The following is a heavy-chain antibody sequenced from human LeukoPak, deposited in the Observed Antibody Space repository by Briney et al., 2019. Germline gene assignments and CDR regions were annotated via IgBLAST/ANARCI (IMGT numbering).Heavy chain of an antibody. CDR1: GYNFSDSW. CDR2: IYPGDSDT. CDR3: ATLWFGEPTPFDY. J-gene: IGHJ4*02. Sequence: GGSLKISCRGSGYNFSDSWIGWVRQMPGKGLEWMGIIYPGDSDTRYSPSFQGQVTISADKSISTAYLQWSSLKASDTAMYYCATLWFGEPTPFDYWGQGTLVTVSS. V-gene: IGHV5-51*01. D-gene: IGHD3-10*01.